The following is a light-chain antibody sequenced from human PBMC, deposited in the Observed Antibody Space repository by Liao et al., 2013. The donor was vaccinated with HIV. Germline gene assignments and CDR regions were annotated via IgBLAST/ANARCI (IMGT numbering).Light chain of an antibody. CDR2: QDN. J-gene: IGLJ2*01. V-gene: IGLV3-1*01. CDR3: QAWDRDTVI. CDR1: KLGDKL. Sequence: SYEMTQPPSVSVSPGQTASITCSGNKLGDKLTSWYQQRPGRSPVVVIFQDNKRPSGISERFSGSSSGDTATLTISGTQAMDEADFYCQAWDRDTVIFGGGTKLTVL.